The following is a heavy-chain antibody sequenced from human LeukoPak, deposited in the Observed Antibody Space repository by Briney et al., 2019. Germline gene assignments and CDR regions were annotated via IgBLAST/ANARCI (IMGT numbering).Heavy chain of an antibody. CDR2: ISSSSSYI. V-gene: IGHV3-21*01. Sequence: GGSLRLSCAASGFTFSSYSMNWVRQAPGKGLEWVSSISSSSSYIYYADSVRGRFTISRDNAKNSLYLQMNSLRAEDTAVYYCARGVISSSWYYYYGMDVWGQGTTVTVSS. J-gene: IGHJ6*02. D-gene: IGHD6-13*01. CDR3: ARGVISSSWYYYYGMDV. CDR1: GFTFSSYS.